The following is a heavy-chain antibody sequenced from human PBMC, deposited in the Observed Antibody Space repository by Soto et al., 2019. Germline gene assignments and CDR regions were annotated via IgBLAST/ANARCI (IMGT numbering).Heavy chain of an antibody. V-gene: IGHV4-39*02. CDR2: IYYPGSS. D-gene: IGHD6-13*01. Sequence: PSETLSLTCSVSGGSISSSSYYWGWIRQPPGKGLEWIGSIYYPGSSYYSPSLDSLVTISVDPSKNQFSLKLTSVTAADTAVYYCAREIAANNWFDPWGLGTLVTVSS. J-gene: IGHJ5*02. CDR3: AREIAANNWFDP. CDR1: GGSISSSSYY.